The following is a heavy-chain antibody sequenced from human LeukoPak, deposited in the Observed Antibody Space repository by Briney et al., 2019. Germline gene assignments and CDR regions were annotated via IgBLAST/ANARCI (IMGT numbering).Heavy chain of an antibody. J-gene: IGHJ4*02. Sequence: PGGSLRLSCAASGFTFSSYGMHWVRQAPGKGLEWVAVIWYDGSNKYYADSVKGRFTISRDNSKNTLYLQMNSLRAEDTAVYYCARDGDSSSSLLGTPLDYWAREPWSPSPQ. V-gene: IGHV3-33*01. CDR2: IWYDGSNK. CDR1: GFTFSSYG. D-gene: IGHD6-6*01. CDR3: ARDGDSSSSLLGTPLDY.